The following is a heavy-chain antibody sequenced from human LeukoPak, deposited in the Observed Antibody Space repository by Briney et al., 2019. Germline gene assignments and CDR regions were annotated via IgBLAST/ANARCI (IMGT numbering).Heavy chain of an antibody. CDR3: ARGIDSSFDY. D-gene: IGHD2-15*01. V-gene: IGHV4-30-4*08. Sequence: SQTLSLTCTVPGGSISSGDYYWRWIRQPPGKGLEWIGYIYYSGSTYYNPSLKSRVTISVDTSKNQFSLKLSSVTAADTAVYYCARGIDSSFDYWGQGTLVTVSS. CDR2: IYYSGST. CDR1: GGSISSGDYY. J-gene: IGHJ4*02.